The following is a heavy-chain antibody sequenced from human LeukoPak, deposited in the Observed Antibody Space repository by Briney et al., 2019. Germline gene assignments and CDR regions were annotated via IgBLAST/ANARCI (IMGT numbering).Heavy chain of an antibody. V-gene: IGHV3-48*01. CDR1: GFIFSSYR. Sequence: GGSLRLSCAASGFIFSSYRMTWVRQAPGKGLEWVSYITSSSSTIYYADSVKGRFTISRDNAKNSLYLQMNSLRAEDTAVYYCARDSSGWHPGYFDLWGRGTLVTVSS. CDR3: ARDSSGWHPGYFDL. J-gene: IGHJ2*01. D-gene: IGHD6-19*01. CDR2: ITSSSSTI.